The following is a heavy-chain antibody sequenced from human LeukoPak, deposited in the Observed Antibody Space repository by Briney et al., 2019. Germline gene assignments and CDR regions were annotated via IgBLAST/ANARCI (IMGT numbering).Heavy chain of an antibody. D-gene: IGHD6-13*01. CDR2: IYYSGST. CDR3: ARGYSSSWYYFDY. CDR1: GGSISSYY. J-gene: IGHJ4*02. V-gene: IGHV4-59*08. Sequence: PSETLSLTCTVSGGSISSYYWSWIRQPPGKGLEWIGYIYYSGSTNYNPSLKSRVTISVDTSKNQFSLKLSSVTAADTAVYYCARGYSSSWYYFDYWGQGILVTVSS.